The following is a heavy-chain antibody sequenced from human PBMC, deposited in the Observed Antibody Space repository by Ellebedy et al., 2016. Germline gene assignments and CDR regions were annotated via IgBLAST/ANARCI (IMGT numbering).Heavy chain of an antibody. D-gene: IGHD2/OR15-2a*01. CDR3: AKDQVLSSVMGRYFY. Sequence: GESLKISCAASGFSFSSYAMSWVRQAPGKGLEWVSSISGNADNTHYADSVKGRFNISRNNSKNTLYLQMNSLRAEDRAISYCAKDQVLSSVMGRYFYWGQGTLVTVSS. CDR2: ISGNADNT. V-gene: IGHV3-23*01. CDR1: GFSFSSYA. J-gene: IGHJ4*02.